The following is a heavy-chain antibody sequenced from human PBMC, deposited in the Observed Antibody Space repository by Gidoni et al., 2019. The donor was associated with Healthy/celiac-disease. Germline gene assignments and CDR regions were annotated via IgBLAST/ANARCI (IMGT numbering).Heavy chain of an antibody. J-gene: IGHJ5*02. V-gene: IGHV2-26*01. CDR1: GFSLSNARMG. Sequence: QVTLKESGPVLVKPTETLTLTCTVSGFSLSNARMGVSWIRQPPGKALEWLAHIFSNDEKSYSTSLKSRLTISKDTSKSQVVLTMTNMDPVDTATYYCARIPRITIFGVVPVEGLWFDPWGQGTLVTVSS. D-gene: IGHD3-3*01. CDR3: ARIPRITIFGVVPVEGLWFDP. CDR2: IFSNDEK.